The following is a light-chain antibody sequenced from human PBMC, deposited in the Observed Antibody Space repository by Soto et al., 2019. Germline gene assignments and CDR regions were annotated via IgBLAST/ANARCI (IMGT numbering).Light chain of an antibody. J-gene: IGKJ1*01. CDR2: GAS. CDR3: QQYNNWPPWT. Sequence: ELVMTQSPATLSVSPGARATLSCRASQSVSSNLAWYQQKPGQAPRLLIYGASTRATGIPARFSGSGSGTEFTLPISSLQSEDFAAYYGQQYNNWPPWTFGQGTKVDIK. CDR1: QSVSSN. V-gene: IGKV3-15*01.